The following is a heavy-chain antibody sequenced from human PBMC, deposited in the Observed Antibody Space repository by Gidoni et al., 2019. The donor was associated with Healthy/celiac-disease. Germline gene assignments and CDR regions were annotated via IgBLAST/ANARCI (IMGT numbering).Heavy chain of an antibody. CDR1: GFTFSSYA. J-gene: IGHJ5*02. V-gene: IGHV3-23*01. CDR3: AKEPVSSYNWFDP. D-gene: IGHD2-8*01. CDR2: ISGRGGST. Sequence: EVQLLESGGGLVQPGGSLRLPGEASGFTFSSYAMGWVRQAPGQGLECVSAISGRGGSTYYADSVKGRFTISRDNSKNTLYLQMNSLRAEDTAVYYCAKEPVSSYNWFDPWGQGTLVTVSS.